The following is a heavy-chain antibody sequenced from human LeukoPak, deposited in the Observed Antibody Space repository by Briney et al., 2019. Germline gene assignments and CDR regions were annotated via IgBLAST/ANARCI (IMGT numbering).Heavy chain of an antibody. J-gene: IGHJ3*02. CDR3: ATYWWELRGAAFDI. CDR2: ISYDGSNK. CDR1: GFTFSSYA. Sequence: PGRSLRLSCAASGFTFSSYAMHWVRQAPGKGLEWVAVISYDGSNKYYADSVKGRFTISRDNSKNTLYLQMNSLRAEDTAVYYCATYWWELRGAAFDIWGQGTMVTVSS. V-gene: IGHV3-30-3*01. D-gene: IGHD1-26*01.